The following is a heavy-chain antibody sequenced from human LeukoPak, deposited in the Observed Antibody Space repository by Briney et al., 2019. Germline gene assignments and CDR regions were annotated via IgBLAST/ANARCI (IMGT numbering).Heavy chain of an antibody. Sequence: GGSLRLSCAASGFTVSSNYMNWVRQAPGKGLEWVSVIYSGGSTYYPDSVKGRFTISRDNSNNTLYLQMNSLRAEDTAVYYCARGYGSRSMDVWGQGTTVTVSS. D-gene: IGHD3-10*01. CDR1: GFTVSSNY. CDR2: IYSGGST. J-gene: IGHJ6*02. V-gene: IGHV3-66*01. CDR3: ARGYGSRSMDV.